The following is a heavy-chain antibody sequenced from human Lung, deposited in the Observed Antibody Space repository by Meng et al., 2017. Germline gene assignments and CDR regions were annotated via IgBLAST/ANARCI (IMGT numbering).Heavy chain of an antibody. CDR3: AKYSYGLGDYLDY. CDR1: GFSFGSYA. CDR2: LSGGGFTT. J-gene: IGHJ4*02. V-gene: IGHV3-23*04. D-gene: IGHD3-10*01. Sequence: LVWFGGGLVRPGGSLRLSCAASGFSFGSYAMSWVRHAPGKGLEWVSALSGGGFTTYYADSVKGRFAISRHNSKNTLYLQMNSLRAEDTALYYCAKYSYGLGDYLDYWGQGALVTVSS.